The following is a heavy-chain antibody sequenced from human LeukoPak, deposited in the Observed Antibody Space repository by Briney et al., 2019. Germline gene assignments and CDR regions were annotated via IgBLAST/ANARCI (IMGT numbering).Heavy chain of an antibody. CDR1: GYTFTNYD. V-gene: IGHV1-8*01. CDR2: MSPNSGHT. D-gene: IGHD3-22*01. J-gene: IGHJ4*02. CDR3: ARVLLSRVYYYLY. Sequence: GASVKVSCKASGYTFTNYDINWVRQATGQGLEWMGWMSPNSGHTGYAQKFQGRVTMTRDTSISTAYMELSSLTSEDTAVYYCARVLLSRVYYYLYWGQGTLVTVSS.